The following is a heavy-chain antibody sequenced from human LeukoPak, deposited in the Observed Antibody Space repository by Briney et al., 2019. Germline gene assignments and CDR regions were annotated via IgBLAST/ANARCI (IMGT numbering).Heavy chain of an antibody. V-gene: IGHV3-30-3*01. D-gene: IGHD3-9*01. J-gene: IGHJ4*02. CDR3: ARDFGWLSGFDN. CDR2: ISYDGTNK. CDR1: GFTFSSYA. Sequence: GGSLRLSCAASGFTFSSYAIHWVRQAPGKGLEWVAIISYDGTNKYYADSVRGRFTISRDNSKNTLYLQMNSLRAEDTAAYYCARDFGWLSGFDNWGQGTLVTVSS.